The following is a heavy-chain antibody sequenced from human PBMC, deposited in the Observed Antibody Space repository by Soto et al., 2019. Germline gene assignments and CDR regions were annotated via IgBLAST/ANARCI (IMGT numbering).Heavy chain of an antibody. CDR1: GYLISSGYY. V-gene: IGHV4-38-2*02. CDR3: ARDLISGYDSYYFDY. CDR2: IDYSGRT. D-gene: IGHD3-22*01. Sequence: SETLSLTCSVSGYLISSGYYWGWIRQTPGKGLEWLGSIDYSGRTYYNPSLKSRVSTSVDLSKNQFSLNLRSVTAADTAVYFCARDLISGYDSYYFDYWGQGTLVTVSS. J-gene: IGHJ4*02.